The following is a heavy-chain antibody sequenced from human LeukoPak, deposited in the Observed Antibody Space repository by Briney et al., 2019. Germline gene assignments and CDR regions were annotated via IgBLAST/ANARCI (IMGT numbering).Heavy chain of an antibody. Sequence: PGGSLRLSCAASGFTFSSYAMSWVRQAPGKGLEWVSAISGSGGSTYYADSVKGRFTISRDNSKNTLYLQMNSLRAEDTAVYYCAKVKKIGYSCGLLDYWGQGTLVTVSS. CDR1: GFTFSSYA. D-gene: IGHD5-18*01. J-gene: IGHJ4*02. V-gene: IGHV3-23*01. CDR3: AKVKKIGYSCGLLDY. CDR2: ISGSGGST.